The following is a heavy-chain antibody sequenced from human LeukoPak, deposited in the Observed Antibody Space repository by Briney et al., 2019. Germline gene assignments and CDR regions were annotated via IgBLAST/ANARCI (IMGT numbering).Heavy chain of an antibody. D-gene: IGHD6-6*01. J-gene: IGHJ4*02. CDR2: INPTGGST. V-gene: IGHV1-46*01. CDR1: GYTFPSYF. CDR3: ARTAARRFDY. Sequence: ASVKVSCKASGYTFPSYFMHWVRQAPGQGLEWMGIINPTGGSTTYAQKFQDRVTMTRDTSTSTVYMELSSLRSDDTAVYYCARTAARRFDYWGRGTLVTVSS.